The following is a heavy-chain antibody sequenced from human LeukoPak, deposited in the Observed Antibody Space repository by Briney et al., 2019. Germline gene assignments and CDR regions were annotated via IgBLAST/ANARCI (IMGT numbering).Heavy chain of an antibody. CDR1: GGSISSSSYY. V-gene: IGHV4-39*01. CDR3: ASSDYGDYHVDY. J-gene: IGHJ4*02. Sequence: SETLSLTCTVSGGSISSSSYYWGWIRQPPGKGLEWIGSIYYSGSTYYNPSLKSRVTISVDTSKNQFSLKLSSVTAADTAVYYCASSDYGDYHVDYWGQGTLVTVSS. D-gene: IGHD4-17*01. CDR2: IYYSGST.